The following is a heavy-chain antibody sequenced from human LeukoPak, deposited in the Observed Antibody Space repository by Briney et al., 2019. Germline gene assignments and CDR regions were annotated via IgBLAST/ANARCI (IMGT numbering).Heavy chain of an antibody. V-gene: IGHV3-53*01. CDR2: IYSGGST. J-gene: IGHJ4*02. D-gene: IGHD5-24*01. CDR1: GFTFSNAW. CDR3: ASGLGWLQLYY. Sequence: GGSLRLSCAASGFTFSNAWMSWVRQAPGKGLEWVSVIYSGGSTYYADSVKGRFTIPRDNSKNTLYLQMNSLRAEDTAAYYCASGLGWLQLYYWGQGTLVTVSS.